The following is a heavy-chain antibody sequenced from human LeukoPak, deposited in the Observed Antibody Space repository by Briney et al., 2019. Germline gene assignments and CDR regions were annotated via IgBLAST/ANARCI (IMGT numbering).Heavy chain of an antibody. J-gene: IGHJ4*02. D-gene: IGHD6-13*01. CDR2: IFYSGSI. CDR3: GRGRPGGTNVLDY. Sequence: GSLRLSCAASGFTFSSYAMSWIRQPPGKGLEWIGYIFYSGSINYNPSLKSRVTISVDASKNQFSLKLSSVTAADTAVYYCGRGRPGGTNVLDYWGQGTLVTVSS. V-gene: IGHV4-59*08. CDR1: GFTFSSYA.